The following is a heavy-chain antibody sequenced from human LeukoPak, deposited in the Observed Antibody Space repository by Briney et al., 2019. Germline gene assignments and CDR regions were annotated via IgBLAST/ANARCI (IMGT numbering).Heavy chain of an antibody. Sequence: GASVKVSCKASGYTFTGYYMHWVRQAPGQGLEWMGWINPNSGGTNYAQKFQGRVTMTRDTSISTAYMELSRLRSDDTAVYYCARESELSFARVFDYWGQGTLVTVSS. CDR3: ARESELSFARVFDY. CDR2: INPNSGGT. D-gene: IGHD3-16*02. J-gene: IGHJ4*02. V-gene: IGHV1-2*02. CDR1: GYTFTGYY.